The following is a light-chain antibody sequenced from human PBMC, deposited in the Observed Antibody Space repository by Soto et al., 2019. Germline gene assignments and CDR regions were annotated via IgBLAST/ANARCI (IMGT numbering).Light chain of an antibody. CDR1: QDIGNF. Sequence: DVQRTQSASSMSASVGDRVTIACQASQDIGNFLNWYQHKPGTAPKVVIDGAFNLEAGVPSRFSGGGSGTDFTFSISSIKPEDVATDYCQHYDYLPLFGPGTKVDIK. CDR3: QHYDYLPL. CDR2: GAF. V-gene: IGKV1-33*01. J-gene: IGKJ3*01.